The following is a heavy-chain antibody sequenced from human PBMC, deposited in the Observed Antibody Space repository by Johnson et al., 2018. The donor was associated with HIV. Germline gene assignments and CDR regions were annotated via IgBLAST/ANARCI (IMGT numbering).Heavy chain of an antibody. V-gene: IGHV3-33*03. CDR1: GFTFSSYG. D-gene: IGHD6-6*01. CDR2: IWYDGSNK. Sequence: QVQLVESGGGVVQPGRSLRLSCAASGFTFSSYGMHWVRQAPGKGLEWVAVIWYDGSNKYYGDSVKGRFTISRDNAKNSLYLQMNSLRAEDTAVYYCAKDRGAARALDAFDIWGQGTMVTVSS. CDR3: AKDRGAARALDAFDI. J-gene: IGHJ3*02.